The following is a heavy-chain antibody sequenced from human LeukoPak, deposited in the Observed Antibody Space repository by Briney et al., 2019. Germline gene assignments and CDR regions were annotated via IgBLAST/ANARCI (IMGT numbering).Heavy chain of an antibody. J-gene: IGHJ4*02. CDR1: GYSISSGYY. Sequence: ASETLSLTCTVSGYSISSGYYWGWIRQPPGKGLEWIGRIYTSGSAKYNPSLKSRVTISVDTSKNQFSLKLSSVTAADTAVYYCAVQVVGFTYMVFDYWGQGTLVTVSS. CDR2: IYTSGSA. V-gene: IGHV4-38-2*02. CDR3: AVQVVGFTYMVFDY. D-gene: IGHD1-26*01.